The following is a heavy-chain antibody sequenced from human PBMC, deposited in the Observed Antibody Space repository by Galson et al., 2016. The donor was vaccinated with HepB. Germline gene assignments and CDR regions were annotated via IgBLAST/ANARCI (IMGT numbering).Heavy chain of an antibody. V-gene: IGHV3-7*04. D-gene: IGHD1-26*01. J-gene: IGHJ3*02. CDR2: IKEDGSQK. Sequence: SLRLSCAVSGFTFNSHWMTWIRQAPGQGLEWVAKIKEDGSQKYYVDSVQGRFTISRDNAKNSLYLQMNSLRAKDTAVYYCARAGGVANGYALDIWGQGTMVSVSS. CDR1: GFTFNSHW. CDR3: ARAGGVANGYALDI.